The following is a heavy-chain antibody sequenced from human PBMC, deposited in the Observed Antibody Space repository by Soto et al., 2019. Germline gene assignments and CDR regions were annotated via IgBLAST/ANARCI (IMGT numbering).Heavy chain of an antibody. CDR1: GFTFRSFW. J-gene: IGHJ4*02. Sequence: EVQLVESGGGLVQPGVSLRLSCAVTGFTFRSFWMHWVRQAPGEGLVWVSRINTYGSSTSYADFVKGRSTISRDNAKNTLYLQMNSLRFEDTAMYYCAKRGVDTFGLSYWGQGTLVTVSS. V-gene: IGHV3-74*01. CDR3: AKRGVDTFGLSY. D-gene: IGHD3-10*01. CDR2: INTYGSST.